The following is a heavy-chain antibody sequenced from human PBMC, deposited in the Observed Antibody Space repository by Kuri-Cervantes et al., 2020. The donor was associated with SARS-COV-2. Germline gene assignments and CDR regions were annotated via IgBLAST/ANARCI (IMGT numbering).Heavy chain of an antibody. V-gene: IGHV4-4*07. CDR3: ARDLGGSNYGGGDY. CDR2: IYTSGST. J-gene: IGHJ4*02. Sequence: GSLRPSCTVSGGSISSYYWSWIRQPAGKGLEWIGRIYTSGSTNYNPSLKSRVTILVDTSKNQFSLKLSSVTAADTAVYYCARDLGGSNYGGGDYWGQGTLVTVSS. D-gene: IGHD4-23*01. CDR1: GGSISSYY.